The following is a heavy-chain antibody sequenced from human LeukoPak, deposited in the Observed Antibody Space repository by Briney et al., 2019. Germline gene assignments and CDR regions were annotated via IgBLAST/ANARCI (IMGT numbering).Heavy chain of an antibody. CDR1: GGSISSGSYY. J-gene: IGHJ4*02. Sequence: SETLSLTCTASGGSISSGSYYWSWIRQPAGKGLEWIGRIYTSGSTNYNPSLKSRVTISVDTSKNQFSLKLSSVTAADTAVYYCARGPTYCSSSSCLQGEWGQGTLVTVSS. CDR2: IYTSGST. CDR3: ARGPTYCSSSSCLQGE. D-gene: IGHD2-15*01. V-gene: IGHV4-61*02.